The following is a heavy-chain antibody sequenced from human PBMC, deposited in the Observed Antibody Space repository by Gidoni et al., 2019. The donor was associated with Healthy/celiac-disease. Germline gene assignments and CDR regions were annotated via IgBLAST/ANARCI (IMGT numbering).Heavy chain of an antibody. CDR1: GGTFSSYA. J-gene: IGHJ5*02. CDR2: IIPILGIA. V-gene: IGHV1-69*04. CDR3: ATTTWVTACCNNWFDP. D-gene: IGHD2-21*02. Sequence: QVQLEQSGAEVKKPGSSVKVSCKASGGTFSSYAISWVRQAPGQGLEWMGRIIPILGIANYAQKFQGRVTITADKSTSTAYMELSSRRSEDTAVYYCATTTWVTACCNNWFDPWGQGTLVTVSS.